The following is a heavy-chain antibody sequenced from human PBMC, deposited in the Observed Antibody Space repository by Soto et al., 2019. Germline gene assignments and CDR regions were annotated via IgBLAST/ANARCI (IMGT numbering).Heavy chain of an antibody. D-gene: IGHD1-1*01. CDR2: IRNKANNYAT. Sequence: EVQLVESGGGLVQPGGSLGLSCAASGFIFSDHYMDWVRQAPGKGLEWIARIRNKANNYATHYAASVKGRFTISRDDSKNSLFLQMPSLKAEDTAVYYCARVRLGMATTRPLYYWGQGTLVTVSS. CDR3: ARVRLGMATTRPLYY. V-gene: IGHV3-72*01. CDR1: GFIFSDHY. J-gene: IGHJ4*02.